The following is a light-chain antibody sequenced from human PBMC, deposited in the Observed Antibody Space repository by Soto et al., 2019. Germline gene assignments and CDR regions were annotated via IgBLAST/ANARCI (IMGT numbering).Light chain of an antibody. CDR1: QTVDRGY. CDR2: DAS. Sequence: EIVLTQSPGTLSLSPGERATLSCRASQTVDRGYLAWYQQKPGQAPRLLIYDASTRATGIPDRFSGSGSGTDFTLPSSRLEPEDLAVYFCQQYGESPRTFGGGTSAEI. V-gene: IGKV3-20*01. J-gene: IGKJ4*02. CDR3: QQYGESPRT.